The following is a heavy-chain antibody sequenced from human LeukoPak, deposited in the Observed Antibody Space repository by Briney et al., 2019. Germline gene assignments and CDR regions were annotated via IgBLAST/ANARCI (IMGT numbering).Heavy chain of an antibody. CDR1: GFSFRDRY. CDR3: GRVGDYFDNNGYSLDAVDA. D-gene: IGHD3-22*01. Sequence: PGGSLRLSCGASGFSFRDRYMDWVRQPPGKGLEWVGRIRTKPKSYTTDYAASVKGRFTISRDDSKNLLYLQMNSLKPEDTAVYYCGRVGDYFDNNGYSLDAVDAWGRGTMVTVSS. J-gene: IGHJ3*01. CDR2: IRTKPKSYTT. V-gene: IGHV3-72*01.